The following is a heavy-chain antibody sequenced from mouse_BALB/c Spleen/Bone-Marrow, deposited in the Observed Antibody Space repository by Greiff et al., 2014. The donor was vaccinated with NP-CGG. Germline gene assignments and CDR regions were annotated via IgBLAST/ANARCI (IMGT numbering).Heavy chain of an antibody. CDR3: TREDYRYDWFAY. Sequence: LKESGSELVRPGASVKLSCKASGYTFTSYWMHWVKQRHGQGLEWIGNIYPGSGSTNYDEKFKSKGTLTVDTSSSTAYMHLSSLTSEGSAVYYCTREDYRYDWFAYWGQGTLVTVSA. V-gene: IGHV1S22*01. J-gene: IGHJ3*01. D-gene: IGHD2-14*01. CDR2: IYPGSGST. CDR1: GYTFTSYW.